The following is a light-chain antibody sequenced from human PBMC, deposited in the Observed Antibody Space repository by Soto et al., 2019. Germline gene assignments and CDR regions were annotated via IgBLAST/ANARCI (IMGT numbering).Light chain of an antibody. J-gene: IGKJ2*01. Sequence: DIVMTQSPDSLAVSLGGTATINCKSSQSVLYSSNNKNYLAWFQQKPGQPPRLLFYWASTRKSGVPDRFSGSGSGTDFTLTISSLQAEDVAVYYCQQSYSTPYTFGQGTKLEIK. V-gene: IGKV4-1*01. CDR1: QSVLYSSNNKNY. CDR2: WAS. CDR3: QQSYSTPYT.